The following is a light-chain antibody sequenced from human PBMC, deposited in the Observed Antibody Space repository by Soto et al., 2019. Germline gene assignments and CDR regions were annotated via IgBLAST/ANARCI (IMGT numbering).Light chain of an antibody. J-gene: IGKJ2*01. V-gene: IGKV1-39*01. Sequence: DIQMTQSPSSLSASVGDRVTITCRASQGVSAYLLWYQQRQGRAPRLLIYSASSLVSGVPSRFSGSGSGTNFTLTISRLQPEDFATYYCQQSYRTPHTFGQGTRLETK. CDR3: QQSYRTPHT. CDR2: SAS. CDR1: QGVSAY.